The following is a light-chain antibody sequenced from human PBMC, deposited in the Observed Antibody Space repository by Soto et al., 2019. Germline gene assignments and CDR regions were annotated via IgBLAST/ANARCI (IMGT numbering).Light chain of an antibody. CDR2: LNSDGSH. V-gene: IGLV4-69*01. CDR1: SGHIGYT. J-gene: IGLJ2*01. Sequence: QAVVTQSPSASASLGASVKLTCTLSSGHIGYTIAWHQQQPEKGPRYLMKLNSDGSHRKGDGIPDRFSGSTSGAERYLIISSLQSEDEADYYCQTWGTGYVVFGGGTKLTVL. CDR3: QTWGTGYVV.